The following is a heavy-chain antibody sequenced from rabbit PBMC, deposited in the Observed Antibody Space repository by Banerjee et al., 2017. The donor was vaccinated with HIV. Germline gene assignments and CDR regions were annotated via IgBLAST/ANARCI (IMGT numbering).Heavy chain of an antibody. CDR3: ARGTSSSGYYSGSLTL. CDR1: GFSFSNKYV. V-gene: IGHV1S45*01. D-gene: IGHD1-1*01. Sequence: QEQLEESGGDLVKPEGSLTLTCTASGFSFSNKYVMCWVRQAPGKGLEWIACIYVGDGNTYYASWAKGRFTISKTSSTTVTLQMTSLTAADTATYFCARGTSSSGYYSGSLTLWGQGTLVTVS. CDR2: IYVGDGNT. J-gene: IGHJ4*01.